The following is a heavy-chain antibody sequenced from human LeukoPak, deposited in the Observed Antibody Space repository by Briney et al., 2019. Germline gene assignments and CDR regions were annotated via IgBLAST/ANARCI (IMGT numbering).Heavy chain of an antibody. V-gene: IGHV4-39*01. Sequence: TSETLSLTCTVSGDSITSSSYYWGWIRQPPGKGLEWIGSIYYSGTTYYSPSLKSRVTISLDTSKNQFSLNLSSVTAADTAVYYRARTSGPWGNWFDPWGQGTLVTVSS. CDR1: GDSITSSSYY. D-gene: IGHD5-12*01. CDR3: ARTSGPWGNWFDP. CDR2: IYYSGTT. J-gene: IGHJ5*02.